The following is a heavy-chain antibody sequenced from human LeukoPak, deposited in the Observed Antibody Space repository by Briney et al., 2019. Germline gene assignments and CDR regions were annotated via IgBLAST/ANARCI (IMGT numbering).Heavy chain of an antibody. D-gene: IGHD5-18*01. V-gene: IGHV3-21*01. CDR1: GFTFTSHS. CDR3: ARGSQGYSYGYYFDY. J-gene: IGHJ4*02. CDR2: ISSSSSYI. Sequence: GESLRLSCAASGFTFTSHSLNWVRQAPGKGLEWVSSISSSSSYIYYADSVKGRFTISRDNAKNSLYLQMNSLRAEDTAVYYCARGSQGYSYGYYFDYWGQGTLVTVSS.